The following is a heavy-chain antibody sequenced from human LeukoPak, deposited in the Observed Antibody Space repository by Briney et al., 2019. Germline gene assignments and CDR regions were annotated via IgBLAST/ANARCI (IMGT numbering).Heavy chain of an antibody. CDR3: ARISCSGGSCYSPQIDY. Sequence: ASVKVSCKASGYTFTSYDINWVRQATGQGLEWMGWMNPNSGNSAYAQKFQGRLTMTRHTSISTAYLDVSSLTSEDTAVYYCARISCSGGSCYSPQIDYWGQGTLVTVSS. CDR1: GYTFTSYD. D-gene: IGHD2-15*01. J-gene: IGHJ4*02. V-gene: IGHV1-8*02. CDR2: MNPNSGNS.